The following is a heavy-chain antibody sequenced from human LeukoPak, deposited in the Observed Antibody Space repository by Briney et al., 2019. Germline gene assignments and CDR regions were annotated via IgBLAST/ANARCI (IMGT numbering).Heavy chain of an antibody. CDR2: IVTSGSSI. CDR3: ARDATTELGTVYMDV. V-gene: IGHV3-48*03. D-gene: IGHD4-17*01. J-gene: IGHJ6*03. CDR1: GFTFSTYE. Sequence: GGSLRLSCAASGFTFSTYEINWVRQAPGKGLEGLSHIVTSGSSIHYAHSVKSRFTISRDNAKNSLYLQMNSLRVEDTAVYYCARDATTELGTVYMDVWGKGTTVTISS.